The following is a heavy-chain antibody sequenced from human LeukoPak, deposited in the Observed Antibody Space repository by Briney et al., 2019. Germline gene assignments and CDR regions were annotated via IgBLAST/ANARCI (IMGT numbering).Heavy chain of an antibody. CDR1: GGSISSYY. CDR3: ARDGRGSSGWYKGWFDP. D-gene: IGHD6-19*01. Sequence: SETLSLTCTVSGGSISSYYWSWIRQPPGKGLEWSGYIYYSGSTNYNPSLKSRLTISVDTSKNQFSLKLSSVTAADTAVYYCARDGRGSSGWYKGWFDPWGQGTLVTVSS. V-gene: IGHV4-59*01. CDR2: IYYSGST. J-gene: IGHJ5*02.